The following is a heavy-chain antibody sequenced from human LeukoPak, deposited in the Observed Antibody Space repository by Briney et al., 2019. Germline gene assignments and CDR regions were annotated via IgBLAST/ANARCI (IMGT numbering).Heavy chain of an antibody. CDR1: GGSISSYY. CDR2: IYYSGST. CDR3: ARGIAVAGTPRLRYFDL. Sequence: PSETLSLTCTVSGGSISSYYWSWIRQPPGKGLEWIGYIYYSGSTNYNPSLKSRVTISVDTSKNQFSLKLSSVTAADTAVYYCARGIAVAGTPRLRYFDLWGRGTLVTVSS. J-gene: IGHJ2*01. V-gene: IGHV4-59*12. D-gene: IGHD6-19*01.